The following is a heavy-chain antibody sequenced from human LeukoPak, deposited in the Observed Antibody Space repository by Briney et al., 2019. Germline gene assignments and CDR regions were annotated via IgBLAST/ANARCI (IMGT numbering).Heavy chain of an antibody. J-gene: IGHJ6*02. D-gene: IGHD2-15*01. V-gene: IGHV1-69*04. CDR3: AASLVVGYYGMDV. Sequence: SVKVSCKASGGTFSSYAISWVRQAPGQGLEWMGRIIPIFGIANYARKFQGRVTITADKSTSTAYMELSSLRSEDTAVYYCAASLVVGYYGMDVWGQGTTVTVSS. CDR1: GGTFSSYA. CDR2: IIPIFGIA.